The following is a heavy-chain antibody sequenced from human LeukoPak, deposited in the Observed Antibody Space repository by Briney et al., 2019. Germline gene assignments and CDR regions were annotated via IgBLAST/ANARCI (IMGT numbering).Heavy chain of an antibody. V-gene: IGHV3-23*01. CDR2: ISGSGGST. CDR1: GGSISSYY. Sequence: ETLSLTCTVSGGSISSYYWSWVRQAPGKGLEWVSAISGSGGSTYYADSVKGRFTISRDNSKNTLYLQMNSLRAEDTAVYYCAKDNSSGWYSGYYMDVWGKGTTVTISS. CDR3: AKDNSSGWYSGYYMDV. J-gene: IGHJ6*03. D-gene: IGHD6-19*01.